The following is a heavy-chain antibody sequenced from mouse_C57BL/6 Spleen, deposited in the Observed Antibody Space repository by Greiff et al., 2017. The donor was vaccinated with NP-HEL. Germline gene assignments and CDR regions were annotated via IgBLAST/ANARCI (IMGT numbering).Heavy chain of an antibody. CDR1: GYAFSSYW. CDR3: ARSSLRYDYDRGGYAMDY. CDR2: IYPGDGDT. J-gene: IGHJ4*01. Sequence: QVQLQQSGAELVKPGASVKISCKASGYAFSSYWMNWVKQRPGKGLEWIGQIYPGDGDTNYNGKFKGKATLTADKSSSTAYMQLSSLTSEDSAVYFCARSSLRYDYDRGGYAMDYWGQGTSVTVSS. V-gene: IGHV1-80*01. D-gene: IGHD2-4*01.